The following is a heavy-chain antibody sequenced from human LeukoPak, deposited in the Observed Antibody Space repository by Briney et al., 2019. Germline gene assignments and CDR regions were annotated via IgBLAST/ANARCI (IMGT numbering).Heavy chain of an antibody. CDR3: ARDGAARLLRYYYYMDV. Sequence: ASVKVSCKASGYTFTSYDINWVRQATGQGLEWMGWMNPNSGNTGYAQKFQGRVTITRNTSISTAYMELSSLRSEDTAVYYCARDGAARLLRYYYYMDVWGKGTTVTVSS. CDR2: MNPNSGNT. CDR1: GYTFTSYD. D-gene: IGHD6-6*01. J-gene: IGHJ6*03. V-gene: IGHV1-8*03.